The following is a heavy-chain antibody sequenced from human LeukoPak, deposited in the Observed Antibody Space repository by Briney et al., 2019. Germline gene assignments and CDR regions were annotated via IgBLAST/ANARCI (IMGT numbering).Heavy chain of an antibody. D-gene: IGHD3-10*01. CDR2: IYYSGTT. J-gene: IGHJ4*02. CDR1: GGSISPLY. V-gene: IGHV4-59*11. CDR3: ARGGVAAKYYFDY. Sequence: PSETLSLTCTVSGGSISPLYWGWIRQPPGKGLEFIGYIYYSGTTNYNPSLSSRVTLSVDTSKNQFSLKLSSVTAADTAVYYCARGGVAAKYYFDYWGPGTLVTVSS.